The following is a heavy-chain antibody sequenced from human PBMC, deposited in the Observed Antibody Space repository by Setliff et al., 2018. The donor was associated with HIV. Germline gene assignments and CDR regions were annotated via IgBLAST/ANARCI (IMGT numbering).Heavy chain of an antibody. D-gene: IGHD5-18*01. CDR3: VRVGLGWSHGGGYDA. V-gene: IGHV3-30*04. J-gene: IGHJ5*02. CDR2: ISHDARYK. Sequence: HTGGSLRLSCAASGFTFGGYSMEWVRQAPGKGLEWVAGISHDARYKFYAGSVKGRFTVSRDDSKNTLYLEMDRMGREDTAVYYCVRVGLGWSHGGGYDAWGQGTLVTVSS. CDR1: GFTFGGYS.